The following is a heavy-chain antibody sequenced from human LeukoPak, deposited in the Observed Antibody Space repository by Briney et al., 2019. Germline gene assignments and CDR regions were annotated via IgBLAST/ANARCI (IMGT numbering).Heavy chain of an antibody. V-gene: IGHV1-18*01. D-gene: IGHD2-2*01. CDR3: ARDSPLYCSSTSCLPPPFDY. Sequence: GASVKVSCKASGYTFTSYGISWVRQAPGQGLEWMGWISAYNGNTNYAQKLQGRVTMTTDTSTSTAYMELRSLRSDDTAVYYCARDSPLYCSSTSCLPPPFDYWGQGTLVTVSS. J-gene: IGHJ4*02. CDR1: GYTFTSYG. CDR2: ISAYNGNT.